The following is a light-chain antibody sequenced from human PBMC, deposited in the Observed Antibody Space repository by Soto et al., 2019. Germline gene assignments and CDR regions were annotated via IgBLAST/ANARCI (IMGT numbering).Light chain of an antibody. CDR2: GIS. Sequence: IVLTQSPGTLSLSPGDRATLSCRASQTISPNYLAWYQQKPGQAPRLLIYGISNRAAGITDKFTGSGSGTDFTLTISRLEPEDLATYSCQQYGRSPVTFGPGTKVDIK. V-gene: IGKV3-20*01. J-gene: IGKJ3*01. CDR1: QTISPNY. CDR3: QQYGRSPVT.